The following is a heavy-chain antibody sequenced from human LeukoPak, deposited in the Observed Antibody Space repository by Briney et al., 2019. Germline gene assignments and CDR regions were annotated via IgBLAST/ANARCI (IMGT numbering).Heavy chain of an antibody. CDR3: ARGLTDCSGGSCYYAYYYYGMDV. J-gene: IGHJ6*02. Sequence: PSETLSLTCAVYGGSFSGYYWSWIRQPPGKGLEWIGEINHSGSTNYNPSLMSRVTISVDTSKNQFSLKLSSVTAADTAVYYCARGLTDCSGGSCYYAYYYYGMDVWGQGTTVTVSS. D-gene: IGHD2-15*01. CDR1: GGSFSGYY. V-gene: IGHV4-34*01. CDR2: INHSGST.